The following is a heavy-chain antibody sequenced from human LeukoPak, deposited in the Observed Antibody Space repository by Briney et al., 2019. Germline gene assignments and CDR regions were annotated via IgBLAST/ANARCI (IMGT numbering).Heavy chain of an antibody. V-gene: IGHV4-4*07. CDR1: GGSISSYY. D-gene: IGHD6-19*01. Sequence: SETLSLTCTVSGGSISSYYWSWIRQPAGKGLEWIGRIYTSGSTNYNPSLKSRVTMSVDTSKNQFSLKLSSVTAADTAVYYCARSGTSGWPANWFDPWGQGTLVTVSS. J-gene: IGHJ5*02. CDR2: IYTSGST. CDR3: ARSGTSGWPANWFDP.